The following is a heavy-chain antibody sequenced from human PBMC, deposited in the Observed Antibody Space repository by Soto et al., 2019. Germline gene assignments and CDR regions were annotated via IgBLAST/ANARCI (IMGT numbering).Heavy chain of an antibody. CDR2: IYYSGST. D-gene: IGHD6-19*01. CDR3: AAGSGWYQFDY. CDR1: GGSISSSSYY. V-gene: IGHV4-39*01. J-gene: IGHJ4*02. Sequence: QLQLQESGPGLVKPSETLSLTCTVSGGSISSSSYYWGWIRQPPGKGLEWIGSIYYSGSTYYNPSLKSRVTISVDTSKNQFSLKLSSVTAADTAVYYCAAGSGWYQFDYWGQGTLVTVSS.